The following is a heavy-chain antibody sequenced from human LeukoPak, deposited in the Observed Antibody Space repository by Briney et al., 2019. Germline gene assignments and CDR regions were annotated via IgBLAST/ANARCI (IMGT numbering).Heavy chain of an antibody. D-gene: IGHD3-10*01. CDR1: GYSFTSYW. J-gene: IGHJ4*02. CDR2: IYPGDSDT. CDR3: ARHSRAHSSGDY. V-gene: IGHV5-51*01. Sequence: GESLKISCKGSGYSFTSYWIGWVRQMPGKGLEWMGIIYPGDSDTKYSPSFRGQATISVDKSITTAYLQWSSLKASDTGVYYCARHSRAHSSGDYWGQGTLVIVSS.